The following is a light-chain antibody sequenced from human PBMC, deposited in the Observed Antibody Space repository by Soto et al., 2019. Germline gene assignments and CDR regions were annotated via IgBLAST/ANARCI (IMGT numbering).Light chain of an antibody. CDR2: DAS. J-gene: IGKJ5*01. Sequence: IVLTQSPATMSLSPGERATLSCGASERVSSSYVAWYQMKAGLAPRLLIHDASTRASGIPDRFRGSKSGTDFTLTIRGLEPEDAAFYYCQQYGSSPITFGQGTRLE. V-gene: IGKV3D-20*01. CDR3: QQYGSSPIT. CDR1: ERVSSSY.